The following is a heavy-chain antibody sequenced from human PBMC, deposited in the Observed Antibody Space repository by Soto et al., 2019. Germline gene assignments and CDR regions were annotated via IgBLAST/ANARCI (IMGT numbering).Heavy chain of an antibody. Sequence: GGSLRLSCAASGFTFSYYGMHWVRQAPGKGLEWVAVISFDGSNKYYADSVKGRFTISRDNSKNTLYLQMNSLRAEDTAVYYCAKVGFVELHYYYGVDVWGQGTTVTVSS. CDR1: GFTFSYYG. CDR3: AKVGFVELHYYYGVDV. J-gene: IGHJ6*02. V-gene: IGHV3-30*18. D-gene: IGHD3-10*01. CDR2: ISFDGSNK.